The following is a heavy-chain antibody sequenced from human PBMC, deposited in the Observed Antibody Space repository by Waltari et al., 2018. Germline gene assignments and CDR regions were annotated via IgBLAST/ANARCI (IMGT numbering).Heavy chain of an antibody. CDR2: IYHSGST. D-gene: IGHD3-3*01. CDR3: ARDGAEPHDLRFDP. J-gene: IGHJ5*02. Sequence: GYSISSGYYWGWIRQPPGKGLEWIGSIYHSGSTYYNPSLKSRVTISVDTSKNQFSLKLSSVTAADTAVYYCARDGAEPHDLRFDPWGQGTLVTVSS. CDR1: GYSISSGYY. V-gene: IGHV4-38-2*02.